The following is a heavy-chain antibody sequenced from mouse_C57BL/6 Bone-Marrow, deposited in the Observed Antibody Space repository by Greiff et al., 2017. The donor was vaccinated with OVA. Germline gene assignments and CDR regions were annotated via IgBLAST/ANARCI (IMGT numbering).Heavy chain of an antibody. CDR1: GFTFSDSG. D-gene: IGHD1-1*01. V-gene: IGHV5-17*01. Sequence: EVQVVESGGGLVKPGGSLKLSCAASGFTFSDSGMHWVRQAPEKGLELVAYISSGSSTIYYADTVKGRFNISRDNAKNTLFLQMTSLRSEDTAMYYCARNFITTVVATRYYAMDYWGQGTSVTVSS. J-gene: IGHJ4*01. CDR3: ARNFITTVVATRYYAMDY. CDR2: ISSGSSTI.